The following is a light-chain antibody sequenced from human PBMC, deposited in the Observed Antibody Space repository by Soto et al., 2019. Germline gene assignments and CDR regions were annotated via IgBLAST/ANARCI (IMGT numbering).Light chain of an antibody. CDR2: DAS. CDR3: QQRSNWIT. CDR1: QHIRSNF. Sequence: EIVLTQSPGTLSLSPGERASLSCTTSQHIRSNFLAWFQQRPGQAPRLLIYDASNRATGIPARFSGSGSGTDFTLTISSLEPEDFAVYYCQQRSNWITFGQGTRLEI. V-gene: IGKV3D-20*02. J-gene: IGKJ5*01.